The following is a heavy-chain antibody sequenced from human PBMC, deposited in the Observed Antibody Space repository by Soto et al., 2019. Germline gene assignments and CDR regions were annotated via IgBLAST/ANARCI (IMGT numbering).Heavy chain of an antibody. CDR1: GFTFSVFA. CDR2: ISGRGENT. V-gene: IGHV3-23*01. D-gene: IGHD7-27*01. J-gene: IGHJ3*02. Sequence: EVPLLESGGGLVQPGGSLRLSCAASGFTFSVFAMSWVRQAPGKGLELVSTISGRGENTYYADSVKGRFTISRDNSKNTLTLQMNSRRGEDTAVYYCAKDRGTGDYGVNAVDIWGQGTMVTVAS. CDR3: AKDRGTGDYGVNAVDI.